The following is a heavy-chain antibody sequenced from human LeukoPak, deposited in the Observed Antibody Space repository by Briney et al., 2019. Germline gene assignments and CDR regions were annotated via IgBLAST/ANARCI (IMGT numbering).Heavy chain of an antibody. CDR3: ARHGIPNYCDSSVVYLDYFDI. D-gene: IGHD3-22*01. CDR2: IYPGDSDT. Sequence: GESLKIPCKGSGYCITADWIGRGRQMPGKGLEWMGIIYPGDSDTRYSPSCQGQVTISADKSIITASLQWSSLKGSDSAMYYCARHGIPNYCDSSVVYLDYFDIWGQGTMVTVSS. CDR1: GYCITADW. J-gene: IGHJ3*02. V-gene: IGHV5-51*01.